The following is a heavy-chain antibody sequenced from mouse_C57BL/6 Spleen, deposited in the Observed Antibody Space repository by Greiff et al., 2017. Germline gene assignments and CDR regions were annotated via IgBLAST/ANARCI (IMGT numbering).Heavy chain of an antibody. CDR3: ARSSYYYGSSPYAMEY. V-gene: IGHV7-3*01. CDR1: GFTFTDYY. D-gene: IGHD1-1*01. J-gene: IGHJ4*01. CDR2: IRNNANGYTT. Sequence: EVQGVESGGGLVQPGGSLSLSCAASGFTFTDYYMSWVRQPPGKALEWLGFIRNNANGYTTEYSASVKGLFTISRDNSQSILYLQMNALRADDSTTYYCARSSYYYGSSPYAMEYWGQGTS.